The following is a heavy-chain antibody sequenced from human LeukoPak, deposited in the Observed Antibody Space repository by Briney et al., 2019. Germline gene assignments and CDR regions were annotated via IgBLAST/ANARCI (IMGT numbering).Heavy chain of an antibody. V-gene: IGHV3-23*01. CDR1: GFTFSSYA. J-gene: IGHJ6*02. Sequence: GGSLRLSCAASGFTFSSYAMSWVRQAPGKGLEWVSAISGSGGSTYYADSVNGRFTISRDNSKNTLYLQMNSLRAEDTAVYYCAKYVWFGEFIVSGYGIDVWGQGTTVTVSS. CDR2: ISGSGGST. CDR3: AKYVWFGEFIVSGYGIDV. D-gene: IGHD3-10*01.